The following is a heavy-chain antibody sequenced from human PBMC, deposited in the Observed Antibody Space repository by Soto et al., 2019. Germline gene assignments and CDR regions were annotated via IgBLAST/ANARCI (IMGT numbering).Heavy chain of an antibody. D-gene: IGHD2-15*01. V-gene: IGHV1-69*12. CDR2: IIPIFGTA. CDR1: GGTFSTYA. Sequence: QVQLVQSGAEVKKPGSSVKVSCKASGGTFSTYAISWVRQAPGQGLEWMGGIIPIFGTADYAQKFQGRVTITADESTSTAYMELSSLRSQDTAVYYCARHPGRPYYYYGMDVWGQGTTVTVSS. CDR3: ARHPGRPYYYYGMDV. J-gene: IGHJ6*02.